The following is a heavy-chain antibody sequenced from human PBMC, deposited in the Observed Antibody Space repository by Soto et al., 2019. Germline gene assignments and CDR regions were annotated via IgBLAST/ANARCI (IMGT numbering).Heavy chain of an antibody. CDR2: ISPSGGAT. J-gene: IGHJ4*02. D-gene: IGHD1-26*01. CDR3: AKDLVGSPFGHYYLDY. V-gene: IGHV3-23*01. Sequence: GGSLRLSCAASGFTFSDYYMTWVRQAPGKGLEWVSAISPSGGATYYANSVKGRFTISRDNSKNTLNLQMNSLRADDTAVYYCAKDLVGSPFGHYYLDYWGQGTLVTVSS. CDR1: GFTFSDYY.